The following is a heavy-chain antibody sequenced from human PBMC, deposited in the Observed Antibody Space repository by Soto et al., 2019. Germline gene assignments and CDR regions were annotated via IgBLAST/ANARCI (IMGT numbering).Heavy chain of an antibody. V-gene: IGHV3-15*01. Sequence: LRLSCAASGFTFSNAWMSWVRQAPGKGLEWVGRIKSKTDGGTTDYAAPVKGRFTISRDDSKNTLYLQMNSLKTEDTAVYYCTTEDIVVVPGVFDYWGQGTLVTVSS. CDR1: GFTFSNAW. CDR3: TTEDIVVVPGVFDY. J-gene: IGHJ4*02. D-gene: IGHD2-2*01. CDR2: IKSKTDGGTT.